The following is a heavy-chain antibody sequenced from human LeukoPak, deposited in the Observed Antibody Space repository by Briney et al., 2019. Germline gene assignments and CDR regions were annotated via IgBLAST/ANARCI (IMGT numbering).Heavy chain of an antibody. CDR1: GYSFTSYW. J-gene: IGHJ6*03. CDR3: ARRSLVRGASRYYYYYMDV. D-gene: IGHD3-10*01. CDR2: IYPGDSDT. V-gene: IGHV5-51*01. Sequence: GESLKISCKGSGYSFTSYWIGWVRQMPGKGLEWMGIIYPGDSDTRYSPSFQGQVTISADKSISTAYLQWSSLKASDTAMYYCARRSLVRGASRYYYYYMDVWGKGTTDTISS.